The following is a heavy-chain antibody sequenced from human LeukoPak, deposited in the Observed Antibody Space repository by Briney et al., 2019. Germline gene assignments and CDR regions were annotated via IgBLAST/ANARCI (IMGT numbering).Heavy chain of an antibody. Sequence: ASVKVSCKASGGTFSSYAISWVRQAPGRGLEWMGRIIPIFGTANYAQKFQGRVTITTDESTSTACMELSSLRSEDTAVYYCARGDYYDSSGYYHYYYYYMDVWGKGTTVTVSS. CDR2: IIPIFGTA. CDR1: GGTFSSYA. CDR3: ARGDYYDSSGYYHYYYYYMDV. V-gene: IGHV1-69*05. J-gene: IGHJ6*03. D-gene: IGHD3-22*01.